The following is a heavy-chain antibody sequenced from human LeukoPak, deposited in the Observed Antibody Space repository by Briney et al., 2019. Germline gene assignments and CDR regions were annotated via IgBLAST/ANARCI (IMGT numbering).Heavy chain of an antibody. Sequence: SVKVSCKASGGSFSSYDSSWVRQAPGQGLEWMGGIMPIVGKANYAQKFQGTVTPTADKATSTAYMELSSLRPEDTAVYYCAGGRTDIVVVPATLRNYYFDYWGQGTLVTVSS. CDR3: AGGRTDIVVVPATLRNYYFDY. D-gene: IGHD2-2*01. CDR2: IMPIVGKA. J-gene: IGHJ4*02. CDR1: GGSFSSYD. V-gene: IGHV1-69*06.